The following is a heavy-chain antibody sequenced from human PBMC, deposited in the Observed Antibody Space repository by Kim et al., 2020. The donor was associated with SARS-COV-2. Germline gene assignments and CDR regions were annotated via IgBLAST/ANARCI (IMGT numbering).Heavy chain of an antibody. Sequence: ASVKVSCKGFGYTFSYYGITWVRQAPGQGLEWMGWIRADTGNTNYAQDFQDRLTMTTHASTSTVYMELRSLRSDDTAVYYCARLWEQLVRGGYYHYYGMD. D-gene: IGHD6-6*01. V-gene: IGHV1-18*01. CDR1: GYTFSYYG. CDR3: ARLWEQLVRGGYYHYYGMD. J-gene: IGHJ6*01. CDR2: IRADTGNT.